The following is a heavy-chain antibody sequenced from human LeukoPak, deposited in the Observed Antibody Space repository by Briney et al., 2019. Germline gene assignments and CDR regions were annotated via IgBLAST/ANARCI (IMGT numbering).Heavy chain of an antibody. CDR1: GYTLTELS. Sequence: ASVKVSCKVSGYTLTELSMHWVRQAPGKGLEWMGGLDPEDGETIYAQKFQGRVTMTEDTSTDTAYMELSSLRSEDTAVYYCARLVLLWFGELSSWFDPWGQGTLVTVSS. J-gene: IGHJ5*02. CDR3: ARLVLLWFGELSSWFDP. V-gene: IGHV1-24*01. CDR2: LDPEDGET. D-gene: IGHD3-10*01.